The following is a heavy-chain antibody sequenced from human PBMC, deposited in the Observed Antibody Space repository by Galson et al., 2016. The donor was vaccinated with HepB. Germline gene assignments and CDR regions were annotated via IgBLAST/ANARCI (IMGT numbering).Heavy chain of an antibody. CDR1: GGIFRRHA. V-gene: IGHV1-69*13. Sequence: SVKVSCKASGGIFRRHAISWVRQAPGQGLEWMGGIIPIYGTTNYAQKFKGRVSITADESTRTAYMELSSLTSEDTALYYCARGGDSSGLYEILLWGQGTLVTVSS. CDR3: ARGGDSSGLYEILL. J-gene: IGHJ4*02. D-gene: IGHD6-19*01. CDR2: IIPIYGTT.